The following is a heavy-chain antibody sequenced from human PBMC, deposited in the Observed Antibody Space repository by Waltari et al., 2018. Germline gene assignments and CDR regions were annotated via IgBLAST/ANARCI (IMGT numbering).Heavy chain of an antibody. D-gene: IGHD1-26*01. CDR2: SSWNSGSR. Sequence: EVQLVESGRGLVQPGRSLRLSCAASGFTFDDYAMHWVRQAPGKGLGWVSGSSWNSGSRGETDSVKGRFTSARDTAETSLYLQMNRLRAEDTAWYDWAKDPSGSYLYYFDYWGQGTLVTVSS. CDR1: GFTFDDYA. J-gene: IGHJ4*02. CDR3: AKDPSGSYLYYFDY. V-gene: IGHV3-9*01.